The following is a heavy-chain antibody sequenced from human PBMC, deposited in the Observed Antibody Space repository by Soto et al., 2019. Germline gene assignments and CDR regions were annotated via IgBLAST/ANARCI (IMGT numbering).Heavy chain of an antibody. CDR2: INYGGSI. V-gene: IGHV4-59*01. D-gene: IGHD3-22*01. Sequence: PSETLSLTCDVYGGSFSGYIWTWIRQTPGKGLEWIGYINYGGSINYNPSLKSRVIISVDTAKNQFSLRLSSVSAADSSVYYCTGAYYDVSGYSLDPWGQGTSVTVSS. CDR3: TGAYYDVSGYSLDP. CDR1: GGSFSGYI. J-gene: IGHJ5*02.